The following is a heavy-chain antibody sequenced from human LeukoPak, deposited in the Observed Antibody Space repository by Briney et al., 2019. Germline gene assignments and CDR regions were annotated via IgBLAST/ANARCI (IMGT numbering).Heavy chain of an antibody. V-gene: IGHV3-7*01. CDR1: GFTFSSYW. Sequence: GGSLRLSCAASGFTFSSYWMSWVRQAPGKGLEWVANIKQDGSEKYYVDSVKGRFTISRDNAKNSLYLQMNSLRAEDTAVYYCASSSWNGGNGVFDYWGQGTLVTVSS. D-gene: IGHD1-1*01. CDR3: ASSSWNGGNGVFDY. J-gene: IGHJ4*02. CDR2: IKQDGSEK.